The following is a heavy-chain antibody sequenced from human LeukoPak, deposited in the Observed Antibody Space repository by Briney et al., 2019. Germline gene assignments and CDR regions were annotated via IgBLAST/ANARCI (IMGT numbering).Heavy chain of an antibody. CDR2: IIPIFGTA. J-gene: IGHJ4*02. D-gene: IGHD3-10*01. Sequence: SVKVSCKASGGTFSSYAISWVRQAPGQGLEWMGRIIPIFGTANYAQKFQGRVTITTDESTSTAYMELSSLRSEDTAVYYCARGPMGGGGFGDSPFDYWGQGTLVTVSS. V-gene: IGHV1-69*05. CDR3: ARGPMGGGGFGDSPFDY. CDR1: GGTFSSYA.